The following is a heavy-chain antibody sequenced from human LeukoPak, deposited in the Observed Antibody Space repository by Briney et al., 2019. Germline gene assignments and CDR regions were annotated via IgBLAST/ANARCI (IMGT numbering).Heavy chain of an antibody. CDR2: VYSNGMT. J-gene: IGHJ2*01. CDR1: GGSMFSYY. CDR3: TRRAYYDSSGYNPTAGYFDL. D-gene: IGHD3-22*01. Sequence: SETLSLTCSVYGGSMFSYYWNWIRQSPGKGLEWIGFVYSNGMTTYNPSLRSRGTISIATSRNQFSLRLTSVTAADTATYYCTRRAYYDSSGYNPTAGYFDLWGRGTLVTVSS. V-gene: IGHV4-4*08.